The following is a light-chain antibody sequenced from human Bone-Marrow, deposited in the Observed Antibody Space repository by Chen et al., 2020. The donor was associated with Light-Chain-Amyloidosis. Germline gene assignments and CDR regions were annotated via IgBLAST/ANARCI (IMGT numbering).Light chain of an antibody. CDR1: GLPKQY. V-gene: IGLV3-25*03. CDR2: NDS. Sequence: SYELTQPTSVSVSPGQKARISCYGDGLPKQYAYWYQPKPGQAPVLVIYNDSERPSGIPERFSGSSSVTTVTFTIIGVQAEDEADYYCQSADTTDTLYVLFGGGTKLTVL. CDR3: QSADTTDTLYVL. J-gene: IGLJ2*01.